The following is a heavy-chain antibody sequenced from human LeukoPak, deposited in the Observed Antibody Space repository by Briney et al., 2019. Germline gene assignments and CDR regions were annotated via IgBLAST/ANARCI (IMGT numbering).Heavy chain of an antibody. J-gene: IGHJ4*02. CDR3: ARTAMRVVDY. V-gene: IGHV6-1*01. CDR1: GDSFSSKNAA. Sequence: SPTLSLTFAISGDSFSSKNAAWNWIRQSPSRGLEWLGRTYYRSKWYNEYAVSVKSRITINPDTSKNQFSLQLNSMTPEDTAVYYCARTAMRVVDYWGQGTLVTVSS. CDR2: TYYRSKWYN. D-gene: IGHD5-18*01.